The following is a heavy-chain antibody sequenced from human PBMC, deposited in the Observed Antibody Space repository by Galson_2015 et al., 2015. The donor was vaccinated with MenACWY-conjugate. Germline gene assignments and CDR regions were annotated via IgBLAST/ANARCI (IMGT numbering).Heavy chain of an antibody. CDR3: ARDGYCGGDCFSTDRAYYYYMDV. Sequence: TLSLTCSVSGASLSSGGSYWSWIRQHPGKGLEWIGHIHYSGRNYCNPSLQSRISMSVDTSKNQFSLTLTSVTAADTAVYYCARDGYCGGDCFSTDRAYYYYMDVWGRGNPGHRLL. V-gene: IGHV4-31*03. D-gene: IGHD2-21*01. J-gene: IGHJ6*03. CDR1: GASLSSGGSY. CDR2: IHYSGRN.